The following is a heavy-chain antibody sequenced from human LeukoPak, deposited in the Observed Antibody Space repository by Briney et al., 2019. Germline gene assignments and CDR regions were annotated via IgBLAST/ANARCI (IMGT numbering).Heavy chain of an antibody. Sequence: ASVKVSCKASGYTFTGYYMHWVRQAPGQGLEWMGWINTNTGNPTYAQGFTGRFVFSLDTSVSTAYLQISSLKAEDTAVYYCARAEYYDFWSGYVYDYWGQGTLVTVSS. J-gene: IGHJ4*02. CDR1: GYTFTGYY. D-gene: IGHD3-3*01. CDR2: INTNTGNP. V-gene: IGHV7-4-1*02. CDR3: ARAEYYDFWSGYVYDY.